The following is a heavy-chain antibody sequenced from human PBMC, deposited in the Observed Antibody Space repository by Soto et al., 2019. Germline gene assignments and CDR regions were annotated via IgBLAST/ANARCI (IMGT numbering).Heavy chain of an antibody. V-gene: IGHV3-30-3*01. CDR1: GFTFRNYP. J-gene: IGHJ6*01. CDR3: ARESPLGYYYGLDV. CDR2: ISYDGTNQ. Sequence: QVQLVESGGGVVQPETSLRLSCTVSGFTFRNYPMHWVRQAPGKGLEWVAVISYDGTNQYYTHSVKGRFTISRDNSKNTLYLVMNSLRPEDTAVYYCARESPLGYYYGLDVWGQGTTVTVSS.